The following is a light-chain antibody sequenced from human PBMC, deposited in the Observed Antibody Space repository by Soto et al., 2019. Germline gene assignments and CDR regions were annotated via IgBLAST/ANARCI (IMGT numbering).Light chain of an antibody. J-gene: IGKJ4*01. Sequence: EIVLTQSPATLSLSPGERATLSCRASQSVSSYLAWYQQKPGQTPRLLIYDASNRATGIPARFSGSGYGTDFTLPISSQEPEDFAVYYCQQRSNWPGLTFGGGTKVEIK. CDR3: QQRSNWPGLT. V-gene: IGKV3-11*01. CDR1: QSVSSY. CDR2: DAS.